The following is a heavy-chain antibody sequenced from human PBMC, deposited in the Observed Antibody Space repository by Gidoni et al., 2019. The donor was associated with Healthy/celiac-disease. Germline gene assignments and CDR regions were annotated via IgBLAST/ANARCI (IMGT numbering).Heavy chain of an antibody. CDR1: GGSISSYY. CDR3: ARLYYDILTGYFYFDY. V-gene: IGHV4-59*08. CDR2: IYYSGST. D-gene: IGHD3-9*01. Sequence: QVQLQESGPGLVKPSETLSLTCTVSGGSISSYYWSWIRQPPGKGLEWIGCIYYSGSTNYNPSLKSRVTISVDTSKNQFSLKLSSVTAADTAVYYCARLYYDILTGYFYFDYWGQGTLVTVSS. J-gene: IGHJ4*02.